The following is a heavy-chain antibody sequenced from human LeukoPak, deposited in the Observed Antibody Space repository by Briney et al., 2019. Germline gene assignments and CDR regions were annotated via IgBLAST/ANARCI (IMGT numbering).Heavy chain of an antibody. CDR3: VRGRYSSGWFKDKNWFDP. V-gene: IGHV4-59*12. Sequence: SETLSLTCTVSDGSISSYDWSWIRQPPGKGLEWLAYIYHSGTTYYNPSLKSRATISVDTSKNQFSLKLSSVTAADTAVYYCVRGRYSSGWFKDKNWFDPWGQGIPVTVSS. J-gene: IGHJ5*02. CDR2: IYHSGTT. CDR1: DGSISSYD. D-gene: IGHD6-19*01.